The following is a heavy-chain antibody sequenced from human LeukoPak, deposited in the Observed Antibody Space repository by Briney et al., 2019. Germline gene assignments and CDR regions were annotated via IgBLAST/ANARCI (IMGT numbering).Heavy chain of an antibody. CDR2: ITPIFGTA. D-gene: IGHD2-15*01. Sequence: SVKVSCKASGGTFSSYAISWVRQAPGQGLEWMGGITPIFGTANYAQKFQGRVTITADESTSTAYMELSSLRSEDTAVYYCARGSPPQKYCSGGSCYGYNWFDPWGQGTLVTVSS. J-gene: IGHJ5*02. V-gene: IGHV1-69*13. CDR3: ARGSPPQKYCSGGSCYGYNWFDP. CDR1: GGTFSSYA.